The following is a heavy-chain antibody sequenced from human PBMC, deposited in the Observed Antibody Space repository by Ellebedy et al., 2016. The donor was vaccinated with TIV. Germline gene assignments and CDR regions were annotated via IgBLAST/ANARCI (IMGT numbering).Heavy chain of an antibody. V-gene: IGHV3-7*03. CDR3: ARVGSGELSEWDAFDI. J-gene: IGHJ3*02. CDR1: GFTFSSYW. D-gene: IGHD3-10*01. Sequence: GESLKISCAASGFTFSSYWMGWVRQAPGKGLEWVANIKRDGSEKQYVDSVKGRFTISRDNAENSLYLQMNSLRAEDTAVFCCARVGSGELSEWDAFDIWGQGTMVTVSS. CDR2: IKRDGSEK.